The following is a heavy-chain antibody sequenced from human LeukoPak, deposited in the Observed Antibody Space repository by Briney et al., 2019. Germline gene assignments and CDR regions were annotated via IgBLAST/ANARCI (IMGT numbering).Heavy chain of an antibody. J-gene: IGHJ4*02. Sequence: SETLSLACTVSGASISSRSSHWGWIRQPPGKGLEWIGTIHYSGRTYYNPSLESRVIISVDTSKNQFSLRLTSVTAADTTVYYCARLDSLHFVDYWGQGTLVTVSS. CDR3: ARLDSLHFVDY. CDR2: IHYSGRT. CDR1: GASISSRSSH. V-gene: IGHV4-39*01. D-gene: IGHD3-9*01.